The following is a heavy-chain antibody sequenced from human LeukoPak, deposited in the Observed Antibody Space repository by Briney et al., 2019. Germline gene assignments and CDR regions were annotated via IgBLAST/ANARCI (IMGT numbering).Heavy chain of an antibody. J-gene: IGHJ3*02. V-gene: IGHV5-51*01. CDR2: IYPGDSDT. CDR3: ARLDSSGYYYSGAFDI. Sequence: GESLKISCKGSGYSFTSYWIGWVRQMPGKGLEWMGIIYPGDSDTRYSPSFQGQVTISADKSISTAYLQWSSLKASDTAMYYCARLDSSGYYYSGAFDIWGQGTMVTVSS. CDR1: GYSFTSYW. D-gene: IGHD3-22*01.